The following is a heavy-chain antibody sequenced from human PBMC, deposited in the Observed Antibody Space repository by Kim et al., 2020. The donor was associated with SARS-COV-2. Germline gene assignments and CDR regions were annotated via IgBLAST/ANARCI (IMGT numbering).Heavy chain of an antibody. CDR3: ARTGGVTTLFDY. V-gene: IGHV4-39*01. J-gene: IGHJ4*02. D-gene: IGHD4-4*01. Sequence: YYNPSLKGRVTISVDTSKNQFSLKLSSVTGADTAVYYCARTGGVTTLFDYWGQGTLVTVSS.